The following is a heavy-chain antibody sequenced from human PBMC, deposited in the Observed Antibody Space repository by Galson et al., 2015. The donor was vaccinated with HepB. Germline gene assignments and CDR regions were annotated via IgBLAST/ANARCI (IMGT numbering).Heavy chain of an antibody. CDR1: GFTFSSYA. D-gene: IGHD2-2*01. Sequence: SLRLSCAASGFTFSSYAMHWVRQAPGKGLEWVAVISYDGSNKYYADSVKGRFTISRDNSKNTLYLQMNSLRAEDTAVYYCARDPGYCSSTSCYVPSSIGMDVWGQGTTVTVSS. V-gene: IGHV3-30-3*01. CDR3: ARDPGYCSSTSCYVPSSIGMDV. J-gene: IGHJ6*02. CDR2: ISYDGSNK.